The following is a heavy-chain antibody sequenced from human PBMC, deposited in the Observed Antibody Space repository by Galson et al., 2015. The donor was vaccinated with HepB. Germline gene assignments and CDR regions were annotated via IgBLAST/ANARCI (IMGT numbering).Heavy chain of an antibody. CDR3: TRANYCSSTSCHGYYFDY. J-gene: IGHJ4*02. V-gene: IGHV3-49*04. CDR1: GFTFDDYG. D-gene: IGHD2-2*01. CDR2: IRSKAYGGTT. Sequence: SLRLSCAASGFTFDDYGMSWVRQAPGKGLEWVGFIRSKAYGGTTEYAASVKGRFTISRDDSKSIAYLQMNSLKTEDTAVYYCTRANYCSSTSCHGYYFDYWGQGTLATVSS.